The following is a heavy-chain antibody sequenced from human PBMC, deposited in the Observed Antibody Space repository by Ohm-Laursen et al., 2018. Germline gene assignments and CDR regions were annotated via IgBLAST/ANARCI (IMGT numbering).Heavy chain of an antibody. D-gene: IGHD3-22*01. CDR1: GFTFSSYN. CDR2: ITSSSSYI. V-gene: IGHV3-21*04. CDR3: AREGYYYDSSGYSPGAFDI. Sequence: SLRLSCAASGFTFSSYNMNWVRQAPGRGLEWVSSITSSSSYIFYADSVKGRFTISRDNAKNTLYLQMNSLRAEDTAVYYCAREGYYYDSSGYSPGAFDIWGQGTMVTVSS. J-gene: IGHJ3*02.